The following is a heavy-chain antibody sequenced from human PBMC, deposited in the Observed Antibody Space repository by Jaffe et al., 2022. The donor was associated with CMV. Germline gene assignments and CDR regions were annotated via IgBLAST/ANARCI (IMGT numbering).Heavy chain of an antibody. J-gene: IGHJ4*02. V-gene: IGHV5-10-1*03. CDR2: IDPSDSYT. CDR1: GYSFTSYW. D-gene: IGHD3-10*01. Sequence: EVQLVQSGAEVKKPGESLRISCKGSGYSFTSYWISWVRQMPGKGLEWMGRIDPSDSYTNYSPSFQGHVTISADKSISTAYLQWSSLKASDTAMYYCAVSRLVGYGSGSYYMENDYWGQGTLVTVSS. CDR3: AVSRLVGYGSGSYYMENDY.